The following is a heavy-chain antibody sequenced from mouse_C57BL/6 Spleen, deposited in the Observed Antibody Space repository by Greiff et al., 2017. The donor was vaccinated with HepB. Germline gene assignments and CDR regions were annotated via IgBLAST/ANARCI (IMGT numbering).Heavy chain of an antibody. CDR1: GYSFTDYN. Sequence: EVKLMESGPELVKPGASVKISCKASGYSFTDYNMNWVKQSNGKSLEWIGVINPNYGTTSYNQKFKGKATLTVDQSSSTAYMQLNSLTSEDSAIYYCARGTFYAMDYWGQGTSVTVSS. CDR3: ARGTFYAMDY. J-gene: IGHJ4*01. V-gene: IGHV1-39*01. D-gene: IGHD2-14*01. CDR2: INPNYGTT.